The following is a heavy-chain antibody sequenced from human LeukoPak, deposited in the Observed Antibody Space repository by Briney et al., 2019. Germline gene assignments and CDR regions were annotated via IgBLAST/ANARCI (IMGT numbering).Heavy chain of an antibody. CDR1: GGSFNGYY. D-gene: IGHD3-16*02. CDR3: ARGAHYDKVWGSYRYSPFDY. Sequence: PSETLSLTCAVYGGSFNGYYWSWVRQPPGKGLEWIGEINHSGSTNYNPSLKSRVTISVDKPKNQFSLTLSSVTAADTAVYYCARGAHYDKVWGSYRYSPFDYWGQGTLVTVSS. CDR2: INHSGST. J-gene: IGHJ4*02. V-gene: IGHV4-34*01.